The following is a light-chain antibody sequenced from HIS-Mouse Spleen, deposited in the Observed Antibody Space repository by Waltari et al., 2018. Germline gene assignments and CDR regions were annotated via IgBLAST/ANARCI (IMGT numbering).Light chain of an antibody. CDR3: QAWDSSTYV. J-gene: IGLJ1*01. Sequence: SYELTQPPSVSVSPGQTASITCSGDKLGDKYACWYQHKPGQSPVLVIYQASKRPSGIPGRFSGSNSGNTATLTISGTQAMDEADYYCQAWDSSTYVFGTGTKVTVL. CDR1: KLGDKY. CDR2: QAS. V-gene: IGLV3-1*01.